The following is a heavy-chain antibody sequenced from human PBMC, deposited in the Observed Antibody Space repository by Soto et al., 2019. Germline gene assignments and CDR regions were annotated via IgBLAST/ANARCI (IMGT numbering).Heavy chain of an antibody. J-gene: IGHJ4*02. CDR3: ARDRAPRGWSYLDL. D-gene: IGHD2-15*01. CDR1: GGSFSDYA. CDR2: IIPIFGTP. Sequence: ASVQVSCKAFGGSFSDYAISWVRQAPGQGLEWMGGIIPIFGTPNYAQKFQDRVTFTAHESTNTAYMELSRLTSEDTAVYYCARDRAPRGWSYLDLWGQGTQVTVSS. V-gene: IGHV1-69*13.